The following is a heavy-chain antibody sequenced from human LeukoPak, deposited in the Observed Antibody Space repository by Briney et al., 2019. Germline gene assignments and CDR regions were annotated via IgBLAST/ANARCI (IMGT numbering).Heavy chain of an antibody. J-gene: IGHJ6*02. V-gene: IGHV1-18*04. CDR1: GYTFASYG. Sequence: ASVKVSCKASGYTFASYGVVWVRQAPGQGLEWMGWISGYNGKTNYAQEFQGRATMTTDKSTSTAYMELRRLTFDDTAVYYCARGSWEEEYYFYYGMDVWGQGTTAIVSS. CDR2: ISGYNGKT. CDR3: ARGSWEEEYYFYYGMDV. D-gene: IGHD1-26*01.